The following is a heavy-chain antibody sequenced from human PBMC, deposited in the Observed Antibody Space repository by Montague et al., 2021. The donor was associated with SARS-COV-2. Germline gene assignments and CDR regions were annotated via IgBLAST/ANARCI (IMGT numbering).Heavy chain of an antibody. Sequence: SLRLSCAASGFTFSSYTMHWVRQAPGKGLEWVAIISYDGSNAYYADSVKGRFTVSRDNSKRTLYLEVDSPRAEDTAVYYCAREGALVDTPMMAFDYWGQGTLVTVSS. V-gene: IGHV3-30*04. J-gene: IGHJ4*02. CDR3: AREGALVDTPMMAFDY. D-gene: IGHD5-18*01. CDR2: ISYDGSNA. CDR1: GFTFSSYT.